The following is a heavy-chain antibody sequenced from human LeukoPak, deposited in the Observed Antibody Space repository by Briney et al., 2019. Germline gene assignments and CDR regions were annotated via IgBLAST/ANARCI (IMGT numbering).Heavy chain of an antibody. CDR1: GFSFSDYG. D-gene: IGHD4-11*01. CDR3: ARDYSFDP. V-gene: IGHV3-30*03. Sequence: PGGSLRLSCAASGFSFSDYGMHWVRLAPGKGLECVALVSHDGTKRDYGDSVKGRFTISRDNAKNSLYLQMNSLRAEDTAVYYCARDYSFDPWGQGTLVTVSS. J-gene: IGHJ5*02. CDR2: VSHDGTKR.